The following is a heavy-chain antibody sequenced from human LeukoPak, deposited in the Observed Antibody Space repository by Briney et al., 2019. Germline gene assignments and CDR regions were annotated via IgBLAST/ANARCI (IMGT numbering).Heavy chain of an antibody. CDR1: GFTFSSYA. J-gene: IGHJ4*02. CDR3: ARDGEHRPAWPTYYFDY. CDR2: ISGGGGNT. D-gene: IGHD1/OR15-1a*01. V-gene: IGHV3-23*01. Sequence: GGSLRLSCAASGFTFSSYAMSWVRQAPGKGLEWVSAISGGGGNTYYADSVKGRFTISRDNSKNTLYLQINSLRAEDTAVYYCARDGEHRPAWPTYYFDYWGQGTLVTVSS.